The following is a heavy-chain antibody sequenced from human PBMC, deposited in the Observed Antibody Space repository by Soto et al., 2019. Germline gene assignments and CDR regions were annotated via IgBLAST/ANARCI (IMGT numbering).Heavy chain of an antibody. CDR1: GYTFTSYG. J-gene: IGHJ4*02. CDR2: ISAYNGNT. V-gene: IGHV1-18*01. D-gene: IGHD3-22*01. CDR3: ARDQPHYYDSSGYPDY. Sequence: ASVKVSCKASGYTFTSYGISWVRQAPGQGLEWMGWISAYNGNTNYAQKLQGRVTMTTDTSTSTAYMELRSLRSDDTAVYYCARDQPHYYDSSGYPDYWGQGTLVTVSS.